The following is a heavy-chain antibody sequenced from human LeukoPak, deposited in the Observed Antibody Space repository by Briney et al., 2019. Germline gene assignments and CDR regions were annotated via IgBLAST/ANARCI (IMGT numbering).Heavy chain of an antibody. CDR3: ARDRVSSWYVDY. J-gene: IGHJ4*02. V-gene: IGHV3-21*01. D-gene: IGHD5/OR15-5a*01. CDR2: ISSSSSYI. CDR1: GFTFSSYS. Sequence: PGGSLRLSCAASGFTFSSYSMNWVRQAPGKGLEWVSSISSSSSYIYYADSVKGRFTISRDNAKNSLYLQTNSLRAEDTAVYYCARDRVSSWYVDYWGQGTLVTVSS.